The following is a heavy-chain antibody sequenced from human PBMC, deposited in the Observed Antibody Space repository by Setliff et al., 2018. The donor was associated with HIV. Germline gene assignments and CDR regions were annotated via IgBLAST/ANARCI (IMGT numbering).Heavy chain of an antibody. CDR3: ARQGNIVVVTSFDY. V-gene: IGHV4-39*07. J-gene: IGHJ4*02. Sequence: SETLSLTCTVSGGSISTSNYYWGWVRQPPGKGLEWVGNVDYTGSTYYNPSLKSRVTISVDTSKNQFSLRLNSVTAADTAVYCCARQGNIVVVTSFDYWGQGTLVTVSS. CDR1: GGSISTSNYY. D-gene: IGHD2-21*02. CDR2: VDYTGST.